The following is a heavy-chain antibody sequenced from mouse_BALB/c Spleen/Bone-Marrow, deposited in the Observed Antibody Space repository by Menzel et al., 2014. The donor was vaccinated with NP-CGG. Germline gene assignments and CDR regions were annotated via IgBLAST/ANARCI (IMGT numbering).Heavy chain of an antibody. CDR2: IYPGSGNT. Sequence: VQLQQSGAELARPGASVKLSCKASGYTFTDYYINWVKRRTGQGLEWIGEIYPGSGNTYYNEKFKGKATLTADKSSSTAYMQLRSLTSEDSAVYFCARREYGNGGFAYWGQGTLVTVSA. D-gene: IGHD2-10*02. CDR3: ARREYGNGGFAY. J-gene: IGHJ3*01. V-gene: IGHV1-77*01. CDR1: GYTFTDYY.